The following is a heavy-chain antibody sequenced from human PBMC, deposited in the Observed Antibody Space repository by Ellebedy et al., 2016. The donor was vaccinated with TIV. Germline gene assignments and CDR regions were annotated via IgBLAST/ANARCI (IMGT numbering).Heavy chain of an antibody. Sequence: GGSLRLSCAASGFSFTSYSMNWVRQAPGKGLEWISYISHSSLTKKYADSVKGRFTVSRDNSKNSLYLQMNSLRVEDTALYYCARDMGWGNERINDAFDIWGQGTTVTVSS. D-gene: IGHD7-27*01. CDR1: GFSFTSYS. CDR3: ARDMGWGNERINDAFDI. V-gene: IGHV3-48*04. CDR2: ISHSSLTK. J-gene: IGHJ3*02.